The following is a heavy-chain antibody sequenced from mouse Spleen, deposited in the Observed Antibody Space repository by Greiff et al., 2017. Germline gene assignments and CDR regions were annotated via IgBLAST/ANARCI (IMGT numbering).Heavy chain of an antibody. D-gene: IGHD1-1*01. J-gene: IGHJ2*01. V-gene: IGHV1-82*01. CDR1: GYAFSSSW. Sequence: VQLQQSGPELVKPGASVKISCKASGYAFSSSWMNWVKQRPGKGLEWIGRIYPGDGDTNYNGKFKGKATLTADKSSSTAYMQLSSLTSEDSAVYFCALLRYPGDYWGQGTTLTVSS. CDR3: ALLRYPGDY. CDR2: IYPGDGDT.